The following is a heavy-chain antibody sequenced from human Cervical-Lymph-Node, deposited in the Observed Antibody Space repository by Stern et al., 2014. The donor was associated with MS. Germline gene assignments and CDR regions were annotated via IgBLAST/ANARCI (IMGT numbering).Heavy chain of an antibody. Sequence: VQLVESGAEVKNPGSSVKVSCKASGGTFSDYAINWVRQAPGQGLEWMGVIIPSITTTTYTQRFQGRVTITAHDSTSTAYMEVSSLRSEDTAVYYSATRSGRGYTYGSPFDSWGQGTLVTVSS. CDR3: ATRSGRGYTYGSPFDS. J-gene: IGHJ4*02. D-gene: IGHD5-18*01. V-gene: IGHV1-69*01. CDR1: GGTFSDYA. CDR2: IIPSITTT.